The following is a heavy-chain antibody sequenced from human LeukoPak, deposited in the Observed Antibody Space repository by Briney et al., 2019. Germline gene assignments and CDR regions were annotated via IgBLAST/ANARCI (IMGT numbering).Heavy chain of an antibody. CDR2: LSGSGDST. CDR1: GFTFSSYA. V-gene: IGHV3-23*01. J-gene: IGHJ4*02. Sequence: GGSLRLSCAASGFTFSSYAMSWVRQAPGKGLEWVSALSGSGDSTYYADSVKGRFTISRDNSKNTLYLQMNSLRAEDTAVYFCAKDRNYAFDYWGQGTLVTVSS. D-gene: IGHD1-7*01. CDR3: AKDRNYAFDY.